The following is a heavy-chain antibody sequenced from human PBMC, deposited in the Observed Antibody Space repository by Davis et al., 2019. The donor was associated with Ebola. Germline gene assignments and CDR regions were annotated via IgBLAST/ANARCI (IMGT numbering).Heavy chain of an antibody. V-gene: IGHV1-18*04. J-gene: IGHJ4*02. CDR2: ISAYNGNT. CDR3: ARAQFPTTSDH. CDR1: GYTFTTYG. D-gene: IGHD1-1*01. Sequence: ASVKVSCKSSGYTFTTYGINWVRQAPGQGLEWMGWISAYNGNTNYAQNVQGRVIMTSDTATTTAYMEVGSLRSDDTAVYYCARAQFPTTSDHWGQGTLVTVSS.